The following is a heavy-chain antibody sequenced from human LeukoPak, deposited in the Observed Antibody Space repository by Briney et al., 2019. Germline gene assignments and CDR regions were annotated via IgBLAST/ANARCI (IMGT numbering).Heavy chain of an antibody. J-gene: IGHJ4*02. CDR3: AKGDSSSASYYFDY. D-gene: IGHD6-6*01. CDR1: GFTFGSYG. V-gene: IGHV3-30*02. Sequence: GGSLRLSCAASGFTFGSYGMHWVRQAPGKGLEWVVFIRYDGSNKRYADSVKGRFTISRDNSKSTLYLQMNSLRAEDTAVYYCAKGDSSSASYYFDYWGQGTLVTVSS. CDR2: IRYDGSNK.